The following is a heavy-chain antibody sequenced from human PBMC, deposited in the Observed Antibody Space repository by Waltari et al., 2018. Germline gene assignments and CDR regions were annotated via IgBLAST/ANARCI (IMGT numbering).Heavy chain of an antibody. CDR2: ISYDGSNK. CDR1: GFTFSSYG. CDR3: AKDLSNSAFDI. D-gene: IGHD7-27*01. Sequence: QVQLVESGGGVVQPGRSLRLSCAASGFTFSSYGMHWVRQAPGKGLEWVAVISYDGSNKYYADSVKGRFTISRDNSKNTLYLQMNSLRAEDTAVYYCAKDLSNSAFDIWGQGTMVTVSS. J-gene: IGHJ3*02. V-gene: IGHV3-30*18.